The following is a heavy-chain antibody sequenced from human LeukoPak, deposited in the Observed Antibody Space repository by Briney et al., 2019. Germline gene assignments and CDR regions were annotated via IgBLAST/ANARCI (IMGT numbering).Heavy chain of an antibody. CDR2: ISGSGGRT. Sequence: PGGSLRLSCAVSGFTFSNYAMSWVRQAPGKGLEWVSVISGSGGRTNYADSVKGRFTISRDNSKNTLYLQMNSLRVEDTAVYYCARTPGISYYGSGSLPSYYFDYWGQGTLVTVSS. CDR1: GFTFSNYA. J-gene: IGHJ4*02. V-gene: IGHV3-23*01. CDR3: ARTPGISYYGSGSLPSYYFDY. D-gene: IGHD3-10*01.